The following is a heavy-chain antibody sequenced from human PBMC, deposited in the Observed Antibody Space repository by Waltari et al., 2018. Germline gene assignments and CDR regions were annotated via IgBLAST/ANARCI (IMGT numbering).Heavy chain of an antibody. CDR1: GHSITSDYY. J-gene: IGHJ5*01. Sequence: QVQLQESGPRLVKPSETLSLICSVSGHSITSDYYWAWLRQSPEKGLEWIGTIHHRGSAYDSPSLKSRVTLSVDTSKNQFYLRVTSLTAADTAMYFCARAEGVAAGGKAYNYFDSWGQGTLVTVSS. CDR2: IHHRGSA. D-gene: IGHD6-13*01. V-gene: IGHV4-38-2*02. CDR3: ARAEGVAAGGKAYNYFDS.